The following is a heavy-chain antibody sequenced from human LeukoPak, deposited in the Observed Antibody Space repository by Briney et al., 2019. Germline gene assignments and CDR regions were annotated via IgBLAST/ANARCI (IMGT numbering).Heavy chain of an antibody. CDR2: INHSGSA. J-gene: IGHJ3*02. CDR3: AREGMIVPDAFDI. CDR1: GGSFSGYY. Sequence: KPSETLSLTCAVYGGSFSGYYWSWIRQPPGKGLEWIGEINHSGSANYNPSLKSRVTISVDTSKNQFSLKLSSVTAADTAVYYCAREGMIVPDAFDIWGQGTMVTVSS. V-gene: IGHV4-34*01. D-gene: IGHD3-22*01.